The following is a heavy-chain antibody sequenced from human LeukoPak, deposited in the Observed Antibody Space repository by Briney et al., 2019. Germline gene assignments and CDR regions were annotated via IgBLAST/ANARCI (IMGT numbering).Heavy chain of an antibody. CDR2: INPSGGST. CDR3: ARDFGVRNDLYHFDY. J-gene: IGHJ4*02. D-gene: IGHD3-10*01. CDR1: GYTFTNYY. V-gene: IGHV1-46*01. Sequence: GASVKVSCKASGYTFTNYYMHWVRQAPGQGLEWMGIINPSGGSTNYAQKFQGRVTMTRDTSTSTVYMELSSLRSEDTAVYYCARDFGVRNDLYHFDYWGQGTLVTVSS.